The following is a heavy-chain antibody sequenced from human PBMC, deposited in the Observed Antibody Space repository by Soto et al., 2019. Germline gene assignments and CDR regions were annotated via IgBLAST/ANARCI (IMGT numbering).Heavy chain of an antibody. CDR3: AAEENSHGGMDV. CDR1: GGTLNNYA. J-gene: IGHJ6*02. CDR2: LISMFGTP. Sequence: QVQLVQSVAEVRKPGSSVKVSCKASGGTLNNYAITWVRLAPGQGLEWMGRLISMFGTPDYAQKFQGRVTIAADEPTNTAYMEMTSLRSEDTAIYYCAAEENSHGGMDVWGQGTAVTVSS. V-gene: IGHV1-69*18.